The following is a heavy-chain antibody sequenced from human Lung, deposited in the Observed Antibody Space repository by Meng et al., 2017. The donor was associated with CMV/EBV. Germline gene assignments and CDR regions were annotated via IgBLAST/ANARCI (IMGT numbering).Heavy chain of an antibody. CDR2: IPHRGSS. J-gene: IGHJ1*01. Sequence: GPARVKRSYALSLTCAVSGDSITNHHWWAWVRQPPGKGLEWIGEIPHRGSSDYNPSLKSRVSMSIDKSKNQFSLKLTSVTAADTAVYHCLRRSGGSVWGQGTLVTVSS. CDR1: GDSITNHHW. V-gene: IGHV4-4*02. D-gene: IGHD3-10*01. CDR3: LRRSGGSV.